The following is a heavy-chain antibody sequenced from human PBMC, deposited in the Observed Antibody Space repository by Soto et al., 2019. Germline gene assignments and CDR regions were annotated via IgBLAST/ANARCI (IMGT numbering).Heavy chain of an antibody. CDR2: IIPIFGTA. CDR1: GGTFSSYA. Sequence: SVKVSCKASGGTFSSYAISWVRQAPGQGLEWMGGIIPIFGTANYAQKFQGRVTITADESTSTAYMELSSLRSEDTAVYYCARRPYYYDSSGYYYPIYPFDYWGQGTLVTVS. D-gene: IGHD3-22*01. J-gene: IGHJ4*02. CDR3: ARRPYYYDSSGYYYPIYPFDY. V-gene: IGHV1-69*13.